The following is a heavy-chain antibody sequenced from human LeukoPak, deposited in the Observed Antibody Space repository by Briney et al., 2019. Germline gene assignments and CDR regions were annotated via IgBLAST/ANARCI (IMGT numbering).Heavy chain of an antibody. CDR1: GFTVSSNY. Sequence: GGSLRLSCAASGFTVSSNYMSWVRQAPGKGLEWVSVIYSGGSTYYADSVKGRFTISRDNAKNSLYLQMNSLRAEDTAVYYCARDRYSSTPMDVWGKGTTVTISS. V-gene: IGHV3-53*01. CDR3: ARDRYSSTPMDV. CDR2: IYSGGST. J-gene: IGHJ6*04. D-gene: IGHD6-13*01.